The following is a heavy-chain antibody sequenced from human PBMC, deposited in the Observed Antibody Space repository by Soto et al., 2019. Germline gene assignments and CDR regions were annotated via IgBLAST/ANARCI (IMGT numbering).Heavy chain of an antibody. J-gene: IGHJ6*02. CDR3: ARGTSGSYYYYYGMDV. V-gene: IGHV1-69*06. D-gene: IGHD1-26*01. CDR2: IIPIFGTA. CDR1: GGTFSSYA. Sequence: QVQLVQSGAEVKKPGSSVKVSCKASGGTFSSYAISWVRQAPGQVLEWMGGIIPIFGTANYAQKFQGRVTITADKSTSTAYMELSSLRTEDTAVYYCARGTSGSYYYYYGMDVWGQGTTVTVSS.